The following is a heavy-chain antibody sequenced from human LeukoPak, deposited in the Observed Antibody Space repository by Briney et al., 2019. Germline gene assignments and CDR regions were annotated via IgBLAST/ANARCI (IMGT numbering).Heavy chain of an antibody. Sequence: PGGSLRLSCAASGFTFSSYGMHWVRQAPGKGLEWVAVISYDGSNKYYADSVKGRFTISRDNSKNTLYLQMNSLRAEDTAVYYCARLNSLLSGCDAFDIWGQGTMVTVSS. J-gene: IGHJ3*02. CDR2: ISYDGSNK. CDR3: ARLNSLLSGCDAFDI. D-gene: IGHD1-14*01. V-gene: IGHV3-30*03. CDR1: GFTFSSYG.